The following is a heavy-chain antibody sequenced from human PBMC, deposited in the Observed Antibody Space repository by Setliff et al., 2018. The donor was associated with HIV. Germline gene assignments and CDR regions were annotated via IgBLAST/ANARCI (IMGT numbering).Heavy chain of an antibody. CDR3: ARDFTYYYDSSGYQGFDP. D-gene: IGHD3-22*01. CDR1: GFTFSSYS. Sequence: PGESLKISCAASGFTFSSYSMNWVRQAPGKGLEWVSSISSSSSYIYYADSVKGRSTISRDNAKNSLYLQMNSLRAEDTAVYYCARDFTYYYDSSGYQGFDPWGQGTLVTVS. CDR2: ISSSSSYI. J-gene: IGHJ5*02. V-gene: IGHV3-21*01.